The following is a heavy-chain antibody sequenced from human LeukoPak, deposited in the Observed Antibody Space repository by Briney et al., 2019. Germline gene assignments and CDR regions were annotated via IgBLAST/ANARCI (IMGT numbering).Heavy chain of an antibody. CDR2: IIPIFGTA. CDR1: GGTFSSYA. CDR3: ARDFSRYCSSTSCYGRPEAYYFDY. D-gene: IGHD2-2*01. Sequence: ASVKVSCKASGGTFSSYAISWVRQAPGQGLEWMGGIIPIFGTANYAQKFQGRVTITADESTSTAYMELGSLRSEDTAVYYCARDFSRYCSSTSCYGRPEAYYFDYWGQGTLVTVSS. V-gene: IGHV1-69*13. J-gene: IGHJ4*02.